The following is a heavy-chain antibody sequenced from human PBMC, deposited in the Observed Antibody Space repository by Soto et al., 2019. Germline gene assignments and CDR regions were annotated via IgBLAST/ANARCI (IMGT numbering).Heavy chain of an antibody. D-gene: IGHD5-12*01. CDR3: AREGRGYEDY. CDR2: ISANNGNT. J-gene: IGHJ4*02. CDR1: GYTFTTYG. V-gene: IGHV1-18*01. Sequence: QVQLVQSGAEVKKPGASVKVSCKTSGYTFTTYGISWVRQAPGQGFEWMGWISANNGNTNHAQKFRGRISMTTDTATSTAYMEVRSLRSDDTAVYDCAREGRGYEDYWGQGTLVIVSS.